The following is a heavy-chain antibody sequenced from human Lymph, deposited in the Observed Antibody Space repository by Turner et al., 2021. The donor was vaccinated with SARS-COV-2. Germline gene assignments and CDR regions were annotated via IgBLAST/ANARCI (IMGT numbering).Heavy chain of an antibody. CDR2: ISYDGSNK. V-gene: IGHV3-30*18. D-gene: IGHD1-26*01. CDR1: GVTFSTYG. J-gene: IGHJ6*02. Sequence: QVQLVESGGGVVPPGRSLIPSCAASGVTFSTYGMHWVRQAPGKGLEWVAVISYDGSNKYYADSVKGRFTISRDNSKNTLHLQMNSLRAEDTAVYYCAKEGEWEFYGGGLDVWGQGTTVTVSS. CDR3: AKEGEWEFYGGGLDV.